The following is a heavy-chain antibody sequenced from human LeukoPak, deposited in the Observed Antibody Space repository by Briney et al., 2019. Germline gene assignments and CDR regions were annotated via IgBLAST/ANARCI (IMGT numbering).Heavy chain of an antibody. CDR1: GGSFSGYY. CDR2: INHSGST. D-gene: IGHD3-22*01. V-gene: IGHV4-34*01. Sequence: SETLSLTCAVYGGSFSGYYWSWIRQPPGKGLEWIGEINHSGSTNYNPSLKSRVTISVDRSKNQFSLKLNSVTAADTAVYYCARAGTPITMIVVESNWFDPWGQGTLVTVSS. J-gene: IGHJ5*02. CDR3: ARAGTPITMIVVESNWFDP.